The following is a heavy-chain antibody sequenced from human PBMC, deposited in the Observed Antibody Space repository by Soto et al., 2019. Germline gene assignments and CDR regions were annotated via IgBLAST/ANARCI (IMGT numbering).Heavy chain of an antibody. V-gene: IGHV3-15*01. J-gene: IGHJ4*02. Sequence: VRQAPGKGLEWVGRIKSKADGGTTNHAAPVKGRFNISRDGSKNTLYLQMNGLKTEDTAVYYCTTGWSSKDYWGQGTLVTVSS. D-gene: IGHD3-3*01. CDR3: TTGWSSKDY. CDR2: IKSKADGGTT.